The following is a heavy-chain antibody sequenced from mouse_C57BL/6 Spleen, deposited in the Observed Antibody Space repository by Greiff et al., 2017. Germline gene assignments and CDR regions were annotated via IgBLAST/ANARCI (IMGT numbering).Heavy chain of an antibody. D-gene: IGHD1-1*01. J-gene: IGHJ4*01. CDR3: ARSDITTVVATRYYAMDY. CDR2: IDPNSGGT. CDR1: GYTFTSYW. V-gene: IGHV1-72*01. Sequence: VQLQQPGAELVKPGASVKLSCKASGYTFTSYWMHWVKQRPGRGLEWIGRIDPNSGGTKYNEKFKSKATLTVDKPSSTAYMQLSSLTSEDSAVYYCARSDITTVVATRYYAMDYWGQGTSVTVSS.